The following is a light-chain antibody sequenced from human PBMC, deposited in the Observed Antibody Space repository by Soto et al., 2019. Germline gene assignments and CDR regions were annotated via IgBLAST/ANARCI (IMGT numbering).Light chain of an antibody. CDR2: WAS. V-gene: IGKV4-1*01. Sequence: DIVMTQSPDSLAGSLGERATVNCKSSKSVLYSSNNKNYLAWYQQKPGQPPKLLIYWASTRASGVPDRFSGSGSGTDFTLTISSLQAEDVAVYYCQQYYSAPLTFGGGTKVEIK. CDR3: QQYYSAPLT. CDR1: KSVLYSSNNKNY. J-gene: IGKJ4*01.